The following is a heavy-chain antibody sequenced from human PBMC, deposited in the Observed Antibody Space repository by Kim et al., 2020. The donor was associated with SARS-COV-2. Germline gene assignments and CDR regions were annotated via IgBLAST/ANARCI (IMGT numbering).Heavy chain of an antibody. J-gene: IGHJ6*02. CDR3: ALEEASLGQQPNYGMDV. CDR2: INPNSGGT. CDR1: GYTFTGYY. Sequence: ASVKVSCKASGYTFTGYYMHWVRQAPGQGLEWMGRINPNSGGTNYAQKFQGRVTMTRDTSISTAYMELSRLRSDDTAVYYCALEEASLGQQPNYGMDVWGQGTTVTVSS. V-gene: IGHV1-2*06. D-gene: IGHD6-13*01.